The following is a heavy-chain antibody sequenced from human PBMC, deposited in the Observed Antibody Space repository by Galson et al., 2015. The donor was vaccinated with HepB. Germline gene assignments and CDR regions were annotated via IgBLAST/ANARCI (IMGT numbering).Heavy chain of an antibody. D-gene: IGHD3-16*01. CDR2: IKSKTDGGTT. Sequence: SLRLSCAASGFTFSNAWMSWVRQAQGKGLEWVGRIKSKTDGGTTDYAAPVKGRFTISRDDSKNTLYLQMNSLKTEDTAVYYCTTDEGYWGRDYWGQGTLVTVSS. CDR3: TTDEGYWGRDY. J-gene: IGHJ4*02. CDR1: GFTFSNAW. V-gene: IGHV3-15*01.